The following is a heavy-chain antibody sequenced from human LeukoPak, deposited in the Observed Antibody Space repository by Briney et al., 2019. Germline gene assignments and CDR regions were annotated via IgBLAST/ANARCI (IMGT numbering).Heavy chain of an antibody. D-gene: IGHD5-18*01. CDR1: GLSLSSYG. V-gene: IGHV3-23*01. J-gene: IGHJ4*02. CDR2: SSGSGGST. Sequence: GESLRLSCIGSGLSLSSYGMSWVRQAPGKGLEWVSSSSGSGGSTYYADSVKGRFTISRDSSENTLYLKMSSPRVEDTAVYFCAKQTAVEGGYYHYWGQGTLVTVSS. CDR3: AKQTAVEGGYYHY.